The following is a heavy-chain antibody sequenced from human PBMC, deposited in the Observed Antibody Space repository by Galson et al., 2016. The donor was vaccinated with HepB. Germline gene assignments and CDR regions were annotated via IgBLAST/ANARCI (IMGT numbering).Heavy chain of an antibody. CDR1: GFTFSSYI. CDR2: ISGSSGTI. D-gene: IGHD2-15*01. CDR3: ARDLDCSGGSCYDGMDV. V-gene: IGHV3-48*02. J-gene: IGHJ6*02. Sequence: SLRLSCAASGFTFSSYIMNWVRQAPGKGLEWVAYISGSSGTIKYADSVKGRFTISRANAKKSLSLQMNSLRDEDTAVYYCARDLDCSGGSCYDGMDVWGQGTTVTVSS.